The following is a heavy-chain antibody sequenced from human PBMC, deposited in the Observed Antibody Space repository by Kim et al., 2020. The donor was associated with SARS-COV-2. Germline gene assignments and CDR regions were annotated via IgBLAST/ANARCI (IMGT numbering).Heavy chain of an antibody. V-gene: IGHV1-3*01. Sequence: YSQEFRGRVTITRETSATTAYRELSSLTSKDTAVYYCAREGSGSYNWLDPWGQGTLVTVSS. J-gene: IGHJ5*02. CDR3: AREGSGSYNWLDP. D-gene: IGHD3-10*01.